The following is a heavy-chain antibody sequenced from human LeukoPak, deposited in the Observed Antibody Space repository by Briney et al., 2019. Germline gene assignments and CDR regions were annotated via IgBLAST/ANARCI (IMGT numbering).Heavy chain of an antibody. J-gene: IGHJ3*02. CDR1: GFTVSSNY. CDR3: ARITGLDAFDI. Sequence: GSLKLSCAASGFTVSSNYMSWVRQAPGKGLEWVSSISSSSSYIYYADSVKGRFTISRDNAKNSLYLQMNSLRAEDTAVYYCARITGLDAFDIWGQGTMVTVSS. D-gene: IGHD1-20*01. V-gene: IGHV3-21*01. CDR2: ISSSSSYI.